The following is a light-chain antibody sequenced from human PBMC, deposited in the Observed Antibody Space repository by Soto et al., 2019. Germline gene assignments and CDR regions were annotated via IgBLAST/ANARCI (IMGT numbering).Light chain of an antibody. V-gene: IGLV2-8*01. CDR3: SSYAGSNTVI. J-gene: IGLJ2*01. CDR1: NSVVGGYNY. CDR2: EVT. Sequence: ALTQPPSASGSPGQSVTISCSGTNSVVGGYNYVSWYQLHPDRAPKVMIYEVTKRPSGVPDRFSGSKSGNTASLTVSGLQAEDEGDYYCSSYAGSNTVIFGGGTKVTVL.